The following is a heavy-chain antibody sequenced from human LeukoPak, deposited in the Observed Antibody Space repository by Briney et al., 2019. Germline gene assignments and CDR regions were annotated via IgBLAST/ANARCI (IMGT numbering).Heavy chain of an antibody. V-gene: IGHV3-30*18. CDR2: ISYDGSNI. CDR3: AKDGPTVTIFGHFDY. Sequence: GGSLRLSCAASGSAFSNYVMHWVRQAPGKGLEWVAVISYDGSNIYYADSVKGRFTISRDNSKNTLYLEMNSLSAEDTAVYYCAKDGPTVTIFGHFDYWGHGTLVTVSS. D-gene: IGHD4-17*01. CDR1: GSAFSNYV. J-gene: IGHJ4*01.